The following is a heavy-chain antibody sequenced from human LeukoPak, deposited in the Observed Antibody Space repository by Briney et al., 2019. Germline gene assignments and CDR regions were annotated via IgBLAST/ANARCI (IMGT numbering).Heavy chain of an antibody. CDR3: AQDQYSGYEDLDY. V-gene: IGHV3-74*01. J-gene: IGHJ4*02. Sequence: GGSLRLSCAASGFTFSTYGMSWVRQAPGKGLVWVSRINGGGSTTSYADSVKGGFTISRDNAKNTLYLQMNSLQAEDTAVYYCAQDQYSGYEDLDYWGQGTLVTVSS. D-gene: IGHD5-12*01. CDR2: INGGGSTT. CDR1: GFTFSTYG.